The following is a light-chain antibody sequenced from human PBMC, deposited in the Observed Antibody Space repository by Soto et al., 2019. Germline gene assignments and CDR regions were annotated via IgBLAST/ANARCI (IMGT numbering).Light chain of an antibody. Sequence: DLQMTQSPSTLSGSVGDRVTITCRASQTISSWSAWYQQKPGKAPKLLIYKASTFKSGVPSRFSGSGSGTEFTLTISSLQPDDFATYYCQHYNSYSEAFGQGTKVDIK. CDR2: KAS. V-gene: IGKV1-5*03. CDR3: QHYNSYSEA. J-gene: IGKJ1*01. CDR1: QTISSW.